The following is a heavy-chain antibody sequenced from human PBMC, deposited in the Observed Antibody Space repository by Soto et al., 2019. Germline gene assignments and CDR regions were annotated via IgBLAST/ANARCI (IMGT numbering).Heavy chain of an antibody. Sequence: SETLSLTCTVSGGSISSGGYYWSWIRQHPGKGLEWIGYIYYSGSTYYNPSLKSRVTISVDTSKNQFSLKLSSVTAADTAVYYCARRGTGTPRWFDPWGQGTLVTVSS. CDR3: ARRGTGTPRWFDP. CDR1: GGSISSGGYY. D-gene: IGHD1-7*01. CDR2: IYYSGST. J-gene: IGHJ5*02. V-gene: IGHV4-31*03.